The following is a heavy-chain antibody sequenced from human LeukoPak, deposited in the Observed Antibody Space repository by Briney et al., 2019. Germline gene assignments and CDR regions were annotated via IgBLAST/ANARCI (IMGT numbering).Heavy chain of an antibody. J-gene: IGHJ4*02. CDR2: IYSGGST. CDR1: EFSVGSNY. V-gene: IGHV3-66*01. CDR3: AQDRAYIQFYF. D-gene: IGHD5-18*01. Sequence: GGSLRLSCAASEFSVGSNYMTWVRQAPGKGLEWVSLIYSGGSTYYADSVKGRFAISRDNSKNTLYLQMNSLRAEDTALYYCAQDRAYIQFYFWGQGTLVTVSS.